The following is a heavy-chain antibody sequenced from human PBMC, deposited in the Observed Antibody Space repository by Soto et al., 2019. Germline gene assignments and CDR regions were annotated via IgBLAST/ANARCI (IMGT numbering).Heavy chain of an antibody. Sequence: GSLRLSCAASVFSVSTNYMTWVRQAPGKGLEWVSVIYSGGSTYYADSVKGRFTISRDNSKNTLHLQMNSLRAEDTAVYYCARGSGSLYYFDFWGRGTLVTVSS. CDR2: IYSGGST. D-gene: IGHD1-26*01. J-gene: IGHJ4*02. CDR3: ARGSGSLYYFDF. V-gene: IGHV3-53*01. CDR1: VFSVSTNY.